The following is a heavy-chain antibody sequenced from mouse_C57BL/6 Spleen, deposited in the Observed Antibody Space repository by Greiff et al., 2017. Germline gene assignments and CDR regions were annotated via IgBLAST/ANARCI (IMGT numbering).Heavy chain of an antibody. V-gene: IGHV1-7*01. CDR1: GYTFTSYW. J-gene: IGHJ1*03. CDR3: ARAGTRWYVDV. D-gene: IGHD4-1*01. Sequence: QVQLQQSGAELAKPGASVKLSCKASGYTFTSYWMHWVKQRPGQGLEWIGYINPSSGYTKYNQKFKDKATLTADKSSRTAYMQLGSLTYEDSAVYYCARAGTRWYVDVWGTGTTVTVSA. CDR2: INPSSGYT.